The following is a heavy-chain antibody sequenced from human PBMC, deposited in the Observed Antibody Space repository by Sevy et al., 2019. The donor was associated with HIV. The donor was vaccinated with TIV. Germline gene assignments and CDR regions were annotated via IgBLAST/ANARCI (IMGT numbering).Heavy chain of an antibody. V-gene: IGHV3-66*02. Sequence: GGSLRLSCAASGFTVSNNYISWVRQAPGKGLEWVSVIYSGGNTYYADSVKGRFTISRDNSKNTLYLQMYSLRAEDTAVYYCASHYYDTTGYYYPLDYWGQGTLVTVSS. CDR2: IYSGGNT. CDR1: GFTVSNNY. J-gene: IGHJ4*02. CDR3: ASHYYDTTGYYYPLDY. D-gene: IGHD3-22*01.